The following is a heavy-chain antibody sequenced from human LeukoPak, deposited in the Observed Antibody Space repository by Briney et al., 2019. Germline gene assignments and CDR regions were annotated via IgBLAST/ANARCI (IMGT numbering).Heavy chain of an antibody. J-gene: IGHJ4*02. CDR3: ARGGGLLSY. D-gene: IGHD2-21*01. CDR1: GGSFSGYY. V-gene: IGHV4-34*01. Sequence: SETLSLTCAVYGGSFSGYYWSWIRQPPGKGLEWIGEINHSGSTNYNPSLKSRVTISVDTSKNQFSLKLSSVTAADTAVYYCARGGGLLSYWGQGTLVTVSS. CDR2: INHSGST.